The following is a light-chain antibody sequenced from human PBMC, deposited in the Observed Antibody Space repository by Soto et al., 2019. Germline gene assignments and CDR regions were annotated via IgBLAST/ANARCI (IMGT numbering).Light chain of an antibody. J-gene: IGLJ2*01. CDR3: QVWDSSTV. CDR2: RDS. CDR1: NIGSKN. Sequence: SYELTLPLSVSVALGQTARITCGGNNIGSKNVHWYQQKPGQAPVLVIYRDSNRPSGIPERFSGSNSGNTATLTISRAQAGDEADYYCQVWDSSTVFGGGTKLTVL. V-gene: IGLV3-9*01.